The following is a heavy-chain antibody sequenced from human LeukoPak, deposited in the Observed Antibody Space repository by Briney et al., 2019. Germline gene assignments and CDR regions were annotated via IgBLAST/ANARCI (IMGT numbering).Heavy chain of an antibody. Sequence: GASVKVSCKASGYTFTTYGISWVRQAPGQGLEWMGWVSGNNGNTNYAQKLQGRVTMTTDTSTNTAYMELRSLRSDDTAVYYCARDGEDGDYYFDYWGQGTLVTVSS. J-gene: IGHJ4*02. D-gene: IGHD4-17*01. V-gene: IGHV1-18*01. CDR3: ARDGEDGDYYFDY. CDR1: GYTFTTYG. CDR2: VSGNNGNT.